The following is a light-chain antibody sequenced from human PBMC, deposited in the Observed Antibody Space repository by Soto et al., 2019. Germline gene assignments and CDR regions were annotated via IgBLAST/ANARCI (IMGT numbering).Light chain of an antibody. V-gene: IGLV2-23*01. Sequence: QLVLTQPASVSGSPGQSITISCTGTSSDVGSYKLVSWYQQHPGKAPKLMIYEGSQRPSGVSNRFSVSKSGNTASLTISGLQAEDEADYYCCSYAGSNSWVFGGGTKLTVL. CDR2: EGS. CDR1: SSDVGSYKL. CDR3: CSYAGSNSWV. J-gene: IGLJ3*02.